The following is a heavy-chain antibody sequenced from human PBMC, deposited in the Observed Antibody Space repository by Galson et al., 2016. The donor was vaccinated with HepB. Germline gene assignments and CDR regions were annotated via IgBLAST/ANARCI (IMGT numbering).Heavy chain of an antibody. CDR3: ARGHRYSYVES. J-gene: IGHJ4*02. CDR2: ISPNSGDT. D-gene: IGHD5-18*01. V-gene: IGHV1-2*02. Sequence: SVKVSCKASGYSFTSYYMHWIRQAPGQGLEWMGWISPNSGDTKYVQKFQGRVTMTTDKSISTAYMEVRRLRSDDTAGYYCARGHRYSYVESWGQGTLVTVSS. CDR1: GYSFTSYY.